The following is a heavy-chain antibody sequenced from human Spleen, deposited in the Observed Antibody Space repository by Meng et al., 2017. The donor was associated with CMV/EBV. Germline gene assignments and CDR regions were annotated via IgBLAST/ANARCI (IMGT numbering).Heavy chain of an antibody. CDR3: AKVGDVGGSYDH. V-gene: IGHV3-33*03. CDR2: IYHDGSNK. Sequence: SCKASGYTFTGYYMHWVRQAPGKGLECVAVIYHDGSNKYYADSVKGRFTISRDNSKSTLYLQMNSLRPDDTAVYYCAKVGDVGGSYDHWGQGTLVTVSS. D-gene: IGHD3-10*01. CDR1: GYTFTGYY. J-gene: IGHJ4*02.